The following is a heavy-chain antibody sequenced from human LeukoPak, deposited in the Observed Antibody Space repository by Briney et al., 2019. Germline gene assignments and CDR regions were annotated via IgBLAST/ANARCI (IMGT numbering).Heavy chain of an antibody. CDR2: IYRSGST. V-gene: IGHV4-38-2*02. Sequence: PSETLSLTCTVSSYSINSGYYWGWIRQPPGKGLEWIGNIYRSGSTYYNPSLESRVTISVDTSKNQFSLKLSSVTAADTAVYFCARGPYSYDSSGAFDIWGQGTMVTVSS. CDR1: SYSINSGYY. D-gene: IGHD3-22*01. CDR3: ARGPYSYDSSGAFDI. J-gene: IGHJ3*02.